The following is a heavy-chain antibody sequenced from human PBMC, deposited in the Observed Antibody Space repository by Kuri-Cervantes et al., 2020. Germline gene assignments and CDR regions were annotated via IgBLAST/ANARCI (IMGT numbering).Heavy chain of an antibody. D-gene: IGHD3-9*01. CDR3: ARDVIDQSGDSFILHYYMDV. Sequence: SVKVSCKASGYTFTSYGISWVRQAPGQGLEWMGGIIPIFATTNYAQKFQGRVAITTDESTSTAYMELSSLTSEDTAVYYCARDVIDQSGDSFILHYYMDVWGKGTTVTVSS. V-gene: IGHV1-69*05. J-gene: IGHJ6*03. CDR2: IIPIFATT. CDR1: GYTFTSYG.